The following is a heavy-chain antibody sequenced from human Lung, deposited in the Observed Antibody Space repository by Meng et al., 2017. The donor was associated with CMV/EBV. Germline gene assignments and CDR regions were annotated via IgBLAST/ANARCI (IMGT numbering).Heavy chain of an antibody. CDR2: IYHSGST. Sequence: QLQGGGPERVKPSGPLSLTCTVSGGSISSSNYYWDWIRQPPGKGLEWIGAIYHSGSTSYNPSLQSRVTMFVDTSKNQFSLMLTSVTATDTAVYYCARRRGGSGRDCWGQGTLVTVSS. CDR1: GGSISSSNYY. CDR3: ARRRGGSGRDC. D-gene: IGHD3-10*01. V-gene: IGHV4-39*01. J-gene: IGHJ4*02.